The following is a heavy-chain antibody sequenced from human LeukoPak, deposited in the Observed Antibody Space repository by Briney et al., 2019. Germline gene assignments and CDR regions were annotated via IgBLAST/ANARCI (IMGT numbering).Heavy chain of an antibody. J-gene: IGHJ4*02. CDR2: ISAYNGNT. CDR1: GYTFTSYG. V-gene: IGHV1-18*01. Sequence: ASVKVSCKASGYTFTSYGISWVRQAPGQGLEWMGWISAYNGNTNYAQNLQGRVTMTTDTSTTTAYMELRSLRSDDTAVYYCARSPPIAVAGRYSFDYWGQGTLDTVSS. CDR3: ARSPPIAVAGRYSFDY. D-gene: IGHD6-19*01.